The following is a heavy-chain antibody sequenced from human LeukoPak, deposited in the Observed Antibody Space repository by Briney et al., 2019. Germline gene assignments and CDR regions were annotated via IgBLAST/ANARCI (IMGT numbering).Heavy chain of an antibody. D-gene: IGHD4-17*01. CDR1: GFTFSSYS. CDR3: ARRHYCETGRALDY. J-gene: IGHJ4*02. V-gene: IGHV3-48*04. CDR2: ISSSGSTI. Sequence: GGSLRLSCAASGFTFSSYSMNWVRQAPGKGLEWVSYISSSGSTIYYADSVKGRFTISRDNANNSLYLQMNSLRAEDTAVYYCARRHYCETGRALDYWGQGTLVTVSS.